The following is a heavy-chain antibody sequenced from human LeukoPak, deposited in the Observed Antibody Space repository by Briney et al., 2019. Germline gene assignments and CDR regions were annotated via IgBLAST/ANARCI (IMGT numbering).Heavy chain of an antibody. Sequence: PSETLSLTCAVSGGSISTTNWWTWVRQPPGKGLEWLSSISSSGSTIYYADSVKGRFTISRDNAKSSLYLQMNSLRAEDTAVYYCARDADSSGWYQTPNWFFDLWGRGTLVTVSS. J-gene: IGHJ2*01. D-gene: IGHD6-19*01. CDR1: GGSISTT. V-gene: IGHV3-11*01. CDR2: ISSSGSTI. CDR3: ARDADSSGWYQTPNWFFDL.